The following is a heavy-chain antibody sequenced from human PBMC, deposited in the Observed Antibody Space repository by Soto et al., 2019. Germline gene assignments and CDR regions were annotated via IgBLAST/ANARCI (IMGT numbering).Heavy chain of an antibody. CDR2: IHRSGVT. CDR3: AGRPEIHPR. Sequence: QVHLQESGPGLVKPSETLSLTCTISGGSTSSSDWWTWVRQPPGEGLEWIGEIHRSGVTNYNSSLWSRLTISLDQSRNQFSLSLTSVAAADAAVYFCAGRPEIHPRWGQGILVPVSS. D-gene: IGHD1-26*01. V-gene: IGHV4-4*02. CDR1: GGSTSSSDW. J-gene: IGHJ4*02.